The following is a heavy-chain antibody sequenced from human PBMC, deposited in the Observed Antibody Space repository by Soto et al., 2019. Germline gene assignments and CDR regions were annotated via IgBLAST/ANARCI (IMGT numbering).Heavy chain of an antibody. J-gene: IGHJ4*02. Sequence: GGSLRLSCAASGFTFSSYGMHWVRQAPGKGLEWVAVISYDGNNRYYGDSVKGRFTISRDNSKNTLYLQMNSLRAEDTAVYYCASTWSGYYYFDYWGQGTLVTVSS. D-gene: IGHD3-3*01. V-gene: IGHV3-30*03. CDR3: ASTWSGYYYFDY. CDR2: ISYDGNNR. CDR1: GFTFSSYG.